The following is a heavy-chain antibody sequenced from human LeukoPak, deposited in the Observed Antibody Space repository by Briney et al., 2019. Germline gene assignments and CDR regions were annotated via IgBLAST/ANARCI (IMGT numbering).Heavy chain of an antibody. V-gene: IGHV3-53*01. J-gene: IGHJ4*02. Sequence: GGSLRLSCAASGFTDRSNYMSWVPQAPGKGLEWVSVSYSGGSTYYADSVKGRFNISRDNYKHTLYLQMNSLRAEDTAVYYCEKSTYGSGSYYRDYWGQGTLVTVSS. D-gene: IGHD3-10*01. CDR3: EKSTYGSGSYYRDY. CDR1: GFTDRSNY. CDR2: SYSGGST.